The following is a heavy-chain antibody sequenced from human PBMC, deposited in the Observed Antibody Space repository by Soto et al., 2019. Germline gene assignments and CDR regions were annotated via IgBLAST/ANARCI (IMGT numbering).Heavy chain of an antibody. V-gene: IGHV4-31*03. CDR3: ARADYGDRGLAFDS. J-gene: IGHJ4*02. CDR2: IYYTGST. CDR1: GASTGSGGYY. Sequence: SETLSLTCTVSGASTGSGGYYWSWIRQHPGKGLEWIGYIYYTGSTYYSPSLKSRASISVDTSKNEFSLKLDSVTAADTAVYYCARADYGDRGLAFDSWGQGTLVTVSS. D-gene: IGHD4-17*01.